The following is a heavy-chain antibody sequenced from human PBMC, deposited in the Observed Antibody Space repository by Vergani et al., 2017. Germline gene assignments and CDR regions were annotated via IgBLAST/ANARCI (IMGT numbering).Heavy chain of an antibody. CDR1: GFTFDDYG. D-gene: IGHD3-22*01. CDR2: LNWNGDHR. Sequence: VQILQSGGGVVQPGGSLRLSCAASGFTFDDYGMSWVRQAPGKGLEWVSGLNWNGDHRRYVDSVKGRFTISRDNANNCLYLQMNNLRAEDTALYYCARHIYDTSGSAIDSWGQGTLVTVSS. J-gene: IGHJ4*02. CDR3: ARHIYDTSGSAIDS. V-gene: IGHV3-20*04.